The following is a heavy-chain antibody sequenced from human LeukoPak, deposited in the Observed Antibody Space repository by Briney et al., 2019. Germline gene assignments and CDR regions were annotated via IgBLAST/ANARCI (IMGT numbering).Heavy chain of an antibody. D-gene: IGHD3-22*01. J-gene: IGHJ4*02. V-gene: IGHV3-23*01. CDR1: GFTFSSYA. Sequence: GGSLRLSCAASGFTFSSYAMSWVRQAPGKGLEWVSAISGSGGSTYYADSVKGRFTISRDNSKNTLYLQMNSLRAEDTAVYYCGGSPLRDSSGYYYFDFWGQGTLVTVSS. CDR2: ISGSGGST. CDR3: GGSPLRDSSGYYYFDF.